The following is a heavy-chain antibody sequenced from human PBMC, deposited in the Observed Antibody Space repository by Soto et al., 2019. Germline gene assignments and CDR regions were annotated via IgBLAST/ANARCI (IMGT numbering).Heavy chain of an antibody. J-gene: IGHJ4*02. D-gene: IGHD4-17*01. CDR2: IYYSGST. Sequence: SETLSLTCTVSGGSISYYYWSWIRQPPGKGLEWIGHIYYSGSTNYNPSLKSRVTISVDTSKNQFSLKLSSVTAADTAVYYCARGNDYGDYYFDYWGQGTLVTVSS. V-gene: IGHV4-59*01. CDR3: ARGNDYGDYYFDY. CDR1: GGSISYYY.